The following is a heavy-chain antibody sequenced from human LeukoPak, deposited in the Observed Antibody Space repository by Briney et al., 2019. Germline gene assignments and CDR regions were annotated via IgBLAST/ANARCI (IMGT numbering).Heavy chain of an antibody. CDR3: AKDRQRIGPFYFDY. Sequence: GGSLRLSCAASGFTFSSYGMSWVRQAPGKGLEWVSAISATGGTTYYADSVKGRFTISRDNSKNTLYLQMNSLRAEDTAVYYCAKDRQRIGPFYFDYWGQGTLVTVSS. V-gene: IGHV3-23*01. CDR2: ISATGGTT. J-gene: IGHJ4*02. D-gene: IGHD6-25*01. CDR1: GFTFSSYG.